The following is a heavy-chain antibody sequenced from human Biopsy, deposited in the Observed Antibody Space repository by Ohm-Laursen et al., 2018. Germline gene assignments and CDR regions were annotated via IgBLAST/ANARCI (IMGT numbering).Heavy chain of an antibody. Sequence: SVKVSCKASGYTFSSYGINWVRQAPGRGLEWLGWISTYNGNTNYAQNLQGRVTMTTDTSTSTAYMELRSLRSDDTAVYYCARGGTLVVVPTAVLHSFDIWGQGTMVTVSS. CDR1: GYTFSSYG. CDR3: ARGGTLVVVPTAVLHSFDI. J-gene: IGHJ3*02. D-gene: IGHD2-2*01. V-gene: IGHV1-18*01. CDR2: ISTYNGNT.